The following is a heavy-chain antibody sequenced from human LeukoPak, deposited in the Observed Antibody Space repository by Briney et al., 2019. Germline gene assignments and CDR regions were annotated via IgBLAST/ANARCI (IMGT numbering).Heavy chain of an antibody. CDR1: GASLTGYY. D-gene: IGHD2-2*01. CDR2: INHSGST. CDR3: ASTERCSTTCPLDY. J-gene: IGHJ4*02. Sequence: SETLSPTCAVYGASLTGYYWSWIRQPPGKGLEWIGEINHSGSTNYNPSLKGRVTISLDTSMKKFTLKLNSVTAADTAVYYCASTERCSTTCPLDYWGQGTLVTV. V-gene: IGHV4-34*01.